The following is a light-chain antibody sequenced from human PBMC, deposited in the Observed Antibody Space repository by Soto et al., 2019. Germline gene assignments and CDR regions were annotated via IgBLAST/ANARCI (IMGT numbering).Light chain of an antibody. CDR2: TAS. CDR1: QNIKKF. CDR3: QQAFSAPLT. J-gene: IGKJ4*01. Sequence: DIQMTQSPTSLSAPVGDSVTITCRASQNIKKFLNWYQQKPGTAPKLLIYTASSVQAGFPSRFSDSGSGTDFILTISNLQPEDFATYSCQQAFSAPLTFGGGTRVEI. V-gene: IGKV1-39*01.